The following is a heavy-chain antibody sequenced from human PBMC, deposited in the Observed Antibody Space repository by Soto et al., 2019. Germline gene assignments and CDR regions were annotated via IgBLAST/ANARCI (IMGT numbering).Heavy chain of an antibody. J-gene: IGHJ3*02. CDR2: IKSKTDGGTT. CDR3: TTGFTRLSAFDI. V-gene: IGHV3-15*07. D-gene: IGHD6-6*01. CDR1: SVSNAW. Sequence: SVSNAWMNCVRQAPGKGLEWVGRIKSKTDGGTTDYAAPVKGRFTISRDDSKNTLYLQMNSLETEDTAVYYCTTGFTRLSAFDIWGQGTMVTVSS.